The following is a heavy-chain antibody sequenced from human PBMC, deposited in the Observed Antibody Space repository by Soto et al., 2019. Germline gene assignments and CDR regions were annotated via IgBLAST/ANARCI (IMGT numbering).Heavy chain of an antibody. V-gene: IGHV1-69*06. D-gene: IGHD3-3*01. Sequence: GASVKVSCKASGGTFSSYAISWVRQAPGQGLEWMGGIIPIFGTANYAQKFQGRVTITADKSTSTAYMELSSLRSEDTAVYYCAREVTIFGVVPRWFDPWGQGTLVTVSS. J-gene: IGHJ5*02. CDR2: IIPIFGTA. CDR1: GGTFSSYA. CDR3: AREVTIFGVVPRWFDP.